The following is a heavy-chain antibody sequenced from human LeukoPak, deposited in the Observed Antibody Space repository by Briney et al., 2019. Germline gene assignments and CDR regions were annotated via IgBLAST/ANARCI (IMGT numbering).Heavy chain of an antibody. V-gene: IGHV3-48*03. D-gene: IGHD4-17*01. CDR1: GFTFSSYE. Sequence: GGSLRLSCAASGFTFSSYEMNWVRQAPGKGLEWVSYISSSGSPIYYAESVKGRFTISRDNAKNSLYLQMNSLRTEDTAVYYCARDPRLRLKRSGWFDPWGQGTLVTVSS. CDR3: ARDPRLRLKRSGWFDP. J-gene: IGHJ5*02. CDR2: ISSSGSPI.